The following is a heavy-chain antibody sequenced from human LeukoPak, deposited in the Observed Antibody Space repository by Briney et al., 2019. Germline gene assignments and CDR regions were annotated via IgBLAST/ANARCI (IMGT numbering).Heavy chain of an antibody. CDR2: IYYSGDT. CDR3: AREGAAAGTPRAFDL. J-gene: IGHJ3*01. Sequence: PSETLSLTCTVSGGSVTSGNYYWTWIRQQPGKGLEWIGYIYYSGDTYYNPSLKSRLTMSVDTSKSQFSLELMSLTAADTAVYYCAREGAAAGTPRAFDLWGQGTMVTVSS. D-gene: IGHD6-13*01. CDR1: GGSVTSGNYY. V-gene: IGHV4-31*03.